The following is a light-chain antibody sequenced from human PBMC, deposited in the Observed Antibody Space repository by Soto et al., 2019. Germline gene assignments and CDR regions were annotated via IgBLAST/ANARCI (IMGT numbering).Light chain of an antibody. CDR3: ESWDDSLNLIQV. CDR2: LNS. J-gene: IGLJ1*01. CDR1: SSNVERNT. Sequence: QSVLTQPPSASGTPGQWVTISCSGDSSNVERNTVSWYQQLPAMAPKHLIYLNSRRPSAGPYSLSAAYSGASASLATSGGQSEDEDEYYYESWDDSLNLIQVFGTGTKVTVL. V-gene: IGLV1-44*01.